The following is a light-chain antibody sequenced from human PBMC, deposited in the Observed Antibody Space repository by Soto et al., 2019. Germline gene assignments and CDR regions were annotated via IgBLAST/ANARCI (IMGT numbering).Light chain of an antibody. J-gene: IGLJ1*01. Sequence: QSVLTQPASVSGSPGQSITISCTGTSSDVGGYNYVSWYQQHPGKAPKLMIYDVSNRPSGVSNRFSGSKSGNMASLTISGLQAEDEADYYCSSYTSSILYVFGTGTKVTVL. V-gene: IGLV2-14*01. CDR3: SSYTSSILYV. CDR2: DVS. CDR1: SSDVGGYNY.